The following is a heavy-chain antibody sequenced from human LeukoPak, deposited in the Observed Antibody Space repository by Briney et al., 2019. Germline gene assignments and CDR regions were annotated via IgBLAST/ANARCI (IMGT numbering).Heavy chain of an antibody. CDR2: ISYDGSNK. D-gene: IGHD3-10*01. J-gene: IGHJ1*01. V-gene: IGHV3-30*04. CDR1: GFTFSSYA. CDR3: AREGGNYYAENFQH. Sequence: GGSLRLSCAASGFTFSSYAMHWVRQAPGKGLEWVAVISYDGSNKYYADSVKGRFTISRDNSKNTLYLQMNSLRAEDTAVYYCAREGGNYYAENFQHWGQGTLVTVSS.